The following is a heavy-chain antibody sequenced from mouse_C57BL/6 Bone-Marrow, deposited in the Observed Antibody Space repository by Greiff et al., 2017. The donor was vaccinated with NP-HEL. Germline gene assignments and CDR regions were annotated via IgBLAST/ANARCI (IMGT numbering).Heavy chain of an antibody. D-gene: IGHD1-1*01. V-gene: IGHV5-16*01. CDR1: GFTFSDYY. J-gene: IGHJ2*01. Sequence: EVQLVESEGGLVQPGSSMKLSCTASGFTFSDYYMAWVRQVPEKGLEWVANINYDGSSTYYLDSLKSRFIISRDNAKNILYLQMSSLKSEDTATYYCARDGNGPYYYGSPLFDYWGQGTTLTVSS. CDR2: INYDGSST. CDR3: ARDGNGPYYYGSPLFDY.